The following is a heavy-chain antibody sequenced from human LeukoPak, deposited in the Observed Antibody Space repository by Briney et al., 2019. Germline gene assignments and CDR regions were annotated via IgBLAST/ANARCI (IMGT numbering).Heavy chain of an antibody. J-gene: IGHJ1*01. Sequence: PGGSLRLSCAASGFTFSSYGMNWVRQAPGKGLEWVSSISSSSSYIYYADSVKGRFTISRDNAKNSLYLQMNSLRAEDTAVYYCARDGDYYDSSGYEGYFQHWGQGTLVTVSS. V-gene: IGHV3-21*01. D-gene: IGHD3-22*01. CDR3: ARDGDYYDSSGYEGYFQH. CDR1: GFTFSSYG. CDR2: ISSSSSYI.